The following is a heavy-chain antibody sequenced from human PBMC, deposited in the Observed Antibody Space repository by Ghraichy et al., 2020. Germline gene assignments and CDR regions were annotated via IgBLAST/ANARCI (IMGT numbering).Heavy chain of an antibody. CDR2: IYYSGST. D-gene: IGHD4-23*01. CDR1: GGSISSSSYY. J-gene: IGHJ2*01. Sequence: SETLSLTCTVSGGSISSSSYYWGWIRQPPGKGLEWIGSIYYSGSTYYNPSLKSRVTISVDTSKNQFSLKLSSVTAADTAVYYCARSTTVVPTDYWYFDLWGRGTLVTVSS. V-gene: IGHV4-39*01. CDR3: ARSTTVVPTDYWYFDL.